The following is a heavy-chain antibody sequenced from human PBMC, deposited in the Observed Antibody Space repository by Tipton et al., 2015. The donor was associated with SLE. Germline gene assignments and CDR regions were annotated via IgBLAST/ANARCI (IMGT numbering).Heavy chain of an antibody. CDR3: ARETLVYYYDSSGPLDY. V-gene: IGHV4-34*01. Sequence: TLSLTCAVYGGSFSGYYWSWIRQPPGKGLEWIGEINHSGSTNYNPSLKSRVTISVDRSKNQFSLKLSSVTAADTAVYYCARETLVYYYDSSGPLDYWGQGTLVTVSS. D-gene: IGHD3-22*01. CDR2: INHSGST. CDR1: GGSFSGYY. J-gene: IGHJ4*02.